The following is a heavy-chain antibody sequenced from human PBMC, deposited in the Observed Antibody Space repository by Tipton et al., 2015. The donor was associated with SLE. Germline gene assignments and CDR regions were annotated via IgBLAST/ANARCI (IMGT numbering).Heavy chain of an antibody. CDR2: INHSGSS. Sequence: TLSLTCAVYGGSFSGYYWSWIRQPPGKGLEWIGEINHSGSSNYNPSLKSRVTISVDTSKNQFSLKLSSVTAADTAVYYCAREEDDYQTGYWGQGTLVTVSS. CDR1: GGSFSGYY. CDR3: AREEDDYQTGY. D-gene: IGHD2-2*01. V-gene: IGHV4-34*01. J-gene: IGHJ4*02.